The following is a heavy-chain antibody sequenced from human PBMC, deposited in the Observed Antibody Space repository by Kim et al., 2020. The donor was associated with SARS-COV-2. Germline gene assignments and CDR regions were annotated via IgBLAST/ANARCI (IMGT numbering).Heavy chain of an antibody. V-gene: IGHV1-24*01. CDR2: FDPEDGET. CDR1: GYTLTELS. J-gene: IGHJ6*02. CDR3: ATGTPLKDIVVVPAAMLYYYGMDV. Sequence: ASVKVSCKVSGYTLTELSMHWVRQASGKGLEWMGGFDPEDGETIYAQKFQGRVTMTEDTSTDTAYMELSSLRSEDTAVYYCATGTPLKDIVVVPAAMLYYYGMDVWGQGTTVTVSS. D-gene: IGHD2-2*01.